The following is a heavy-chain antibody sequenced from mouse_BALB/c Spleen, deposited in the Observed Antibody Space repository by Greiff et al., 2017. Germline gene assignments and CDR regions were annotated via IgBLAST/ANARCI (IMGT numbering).Heavy chain of an antibody. D-gene: IGHD1-1*01. CDR2: IWAGGST. CDR1: GFSLTSYG. V-gene: IGHV2-9*02. J-gene: IGHJ3*01. CDR3: AREGGYDGRPAWFAD. Sequence: QVQLKESGPGLVAPSQSLSITCTVSGFSLTSYGVHWVRQPPGKGLEWLGVIWAGGSTNYNSALMSRLSISKDNSKSQVFLKMNSLQTDDTAMYYCAREGGYDGRPAWFADWGQGTLVTVSA.